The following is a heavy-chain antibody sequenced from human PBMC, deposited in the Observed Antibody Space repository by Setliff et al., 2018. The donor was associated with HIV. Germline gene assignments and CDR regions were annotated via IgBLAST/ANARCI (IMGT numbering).Heavy chain of an antibody. Sequence: GGSLRLSCAASGFTFSDCYMSWVRQAPGKGLEWVAVTSYDGNNKYYADSVKGRFTISRDNSKNTLYLQMNSLRAEDTAVYYCAKDAGSYSYVHEYFQHWGQGTLVTVSS. CDR3: AKDAGSYSYVHEYFQH. D-gene: IGHD5-18*01. J-gene: IGHJ1*01. V-gene: IGHV3-30*18. CDR1: GFTFSDCY. CDR2: TSYDGNNK.